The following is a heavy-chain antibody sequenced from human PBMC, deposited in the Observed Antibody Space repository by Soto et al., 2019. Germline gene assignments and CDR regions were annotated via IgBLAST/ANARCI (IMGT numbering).Heavy chain of an antibody. CDR2: IYYGGST. Sequence: PSETLSLTCTVSGGSISSCYWSWIRQPPGKGLEWIGYIYYGGSTNYNPSLKSRVTISVDTSKNQFSLKLSSVTAADTAVYYCARAPVNYGSGSYYYYYYGMDVWGQGTTVTVSS. J-gene: IGHJ6*02. V-gene: IGHV4-59*01. CDR1: GGSISSCY. D-gene: IGHD3-10*01. CDR3: ARAPVNYGSGSYYYYYYGMDV.